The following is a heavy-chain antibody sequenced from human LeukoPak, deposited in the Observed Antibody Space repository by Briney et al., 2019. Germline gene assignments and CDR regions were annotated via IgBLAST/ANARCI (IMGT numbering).Heavy chain of an antibody. V-gene: IGHV3-23*01. CDR1: GFSFSSYA. CDR3: VRSGTDFDY. J-gene: IGHJ4*02. D-gene: IGHD1-1*01. CDR2: ISDSGGST. Sequence: GGSLRLSCAASGFSFSSYAMSWVRQAPGKGLEWVSGISDSGGSTYYADSVKGRFTISRDNSKNTLYLQMNSLRAEDTAVYYCVRSGTDFDYWGQGTLVTVSS.